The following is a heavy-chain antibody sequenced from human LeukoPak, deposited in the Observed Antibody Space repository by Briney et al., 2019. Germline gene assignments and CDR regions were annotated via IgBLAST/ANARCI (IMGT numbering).Heavy chain of an antibody. CDR1: GGSISSYY. CDR3: ARLGMVRGVILGDYYMDV. J-gene: IGHJ6*03. CDR2: IYYSGST. Sequence: SETLSLTCTVSGGSISSYYWSWIRQPPGKGLEWIGSIYYSGSTNYNPSLKSRVTISVDTSKNQFSLKLSSVTAADTAVYYCARLGMVRGVILGDYYMDVWGKGTTVTVSS. D-gene: IGHD3-10*01. V-gene: IGHV4-59*01.